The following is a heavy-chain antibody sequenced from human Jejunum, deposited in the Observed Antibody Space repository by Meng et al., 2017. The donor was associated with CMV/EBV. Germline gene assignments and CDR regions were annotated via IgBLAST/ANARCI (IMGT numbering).Heavy chain of an antibody. Sequence: VQLVESGGDLVKPGGSLRLSCAASGFTFSNYPMTWIRLAPGKGLEWVSSISDGGSNKYYADSVKGRFTISRDNSKSTLYLQMSSLRAEDTALYYCAKGVTQLGDYGRGFDPWGQGTLVTVSS. CDR1: GFTFSNYP. J-gene: IGHJ5*02. D-gene: IGHD4-17*01. CDR2: ISDGGSNK. V-gene: IGHV3-23*04. CDR3: AKGVTQLGDYGRGFDP.